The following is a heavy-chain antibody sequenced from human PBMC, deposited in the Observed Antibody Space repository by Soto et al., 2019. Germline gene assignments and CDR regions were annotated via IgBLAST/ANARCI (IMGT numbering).Heavy chain of an antibody. CDR2: ISAYNGNT. CDR1: GYTFTSYG. Sequence: ASVKVSCKASGYTFTSYGISWVRQAPGQGLEWMGWISAYNGNTNYAQKLQGRVTMTTDTSTSTAYMELRSLRSDDTAVYYCARDPSVVPAANAFDIWGQGTMVTVSS. CDR3: ARDPSVVPAANAFDI. J-gene: IGHJ3*02. V-gene: IGHV1-18*01. D-gene: IGHD2-2*01.